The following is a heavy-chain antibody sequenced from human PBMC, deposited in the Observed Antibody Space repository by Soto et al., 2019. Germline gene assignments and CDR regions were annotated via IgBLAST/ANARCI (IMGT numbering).Heavy chain of an antibody. CDR3: ARDKITGLFDY. V-gene: IGHV4-39*07. CDR1: GGSISSSSYY. Sequence: SETLSLTCTVSGGSISSSSYYWGWIRQPPGEGLECIGNINHSGSTNYNPSLKSRVTISVDTSKNQFSLKLTSVTAADTAVYYCARDKITGLFDYWGQGTLVTVSS. D-gene: IGHD2-8*02. CDR2: INHSGST. J-gene: IGHJ4*02.